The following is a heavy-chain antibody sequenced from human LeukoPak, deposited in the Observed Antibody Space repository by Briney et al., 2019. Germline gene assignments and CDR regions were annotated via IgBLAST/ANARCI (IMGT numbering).Heavy chain of an antibody. J-gene: IGHJ3*02. V-gene: IGHV4-34*01. D-gene: IGHD4-17*01. CDR2: INHSGST. Sequence: SETLSLTCAVYGGSFSGYYWSWIRQPPGKGLEWIGEINHSGSTNCNPSLKSRVTISVDTSKNQFSLNLTSVTAADTAVYYCARAHDYDVMLDAFDIWGQGTMVTVSS. CDR3: ARAHDYDVMLDAFDI. CDR1: GGSFSGYY.